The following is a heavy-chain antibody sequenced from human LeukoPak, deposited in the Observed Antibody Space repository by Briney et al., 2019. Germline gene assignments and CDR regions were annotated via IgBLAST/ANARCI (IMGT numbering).Heavy chain of an antibody. CDR1: GFTFSNYW. D-gene: IGHD1-14*01. V-gene: IGHV3-7*01. Sequence: GGSLRLSCTTSGFTFSNYWMSWVRQAPGKGLEWVANIKQDGSEKYYVDSVKGRFTISRDNAKNSLYLQMNSLRAEDTAVYYCAKDRGTTGLAPPSMDVWGKGTTVTISS. J-gene: IGHJ6*03. CDR3: AKDRGTTGLAPPSMDV. CDR2: IKQDGSEK.